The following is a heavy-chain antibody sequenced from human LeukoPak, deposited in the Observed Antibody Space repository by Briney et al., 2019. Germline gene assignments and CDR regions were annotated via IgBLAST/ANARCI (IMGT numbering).Heavy chain of an antibody. CDR3: ARVTWSSSSCFEY. J-gene: IGHJ4*02. CDR2: ISSSSSYI. D-gene: IGHD6-13*01. CDR1: GFTFSSYS. Sequence: PGGSLRPSCAASGFTFSSYSMNWVRQAPGKGLEWVSSISSSSSYIYYADSVKGRFTISRDNAKNSLYLQMNSLRAEDTAVYYCARVTWSSSSCFEYWGQGTLVTVSS. V-gene: IGHV3-21*01.